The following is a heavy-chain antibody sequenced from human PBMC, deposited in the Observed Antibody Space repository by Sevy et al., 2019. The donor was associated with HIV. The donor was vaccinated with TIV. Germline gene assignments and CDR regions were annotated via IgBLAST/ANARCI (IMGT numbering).Heavy chain of an antibody. CDR2: LSFGCGEI. D-gene: IGHD2-8*01. J-gene: IGHJ4*02. Sequence: GESLKISCVASGFTFSKYSMSWVRQPPGKGLEWVSTLSFGCGEINHADSVKGRFTISRDNSKSSVYLQMNNLRPEDTAVYYCAREGCTKPHDYWGQGTLVTVSS. V-gene: IGHV3-23*01. CDR1: GFTFSKYS. CDR3: AREGCTKPHDY.